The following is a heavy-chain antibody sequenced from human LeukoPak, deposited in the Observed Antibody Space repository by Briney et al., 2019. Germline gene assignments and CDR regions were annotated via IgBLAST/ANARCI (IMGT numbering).Heavy chain of an antibody. V-gene: IGHV3-66*01. CDR2: IYSGGST. D-gene: IGHD1-26*01. CDR1: GFTVSSNY. Sequence: GGSLRLSCAASGFTVSSNYMSWVRQAPGKGLEWVSVIYSGGSTYYADSVKGRFTISRDNSKNTLYLQMNSLRAEDTAVYYCSRVESWSYYPLDYWGQGTLVTVSS. CDR3: SRVESWSYYPLDY. J-gene: IGHJ4*02.